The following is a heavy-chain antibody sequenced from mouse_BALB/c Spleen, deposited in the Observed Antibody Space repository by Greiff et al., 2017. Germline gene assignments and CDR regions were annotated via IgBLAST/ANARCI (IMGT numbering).Heavy chain of an antibody. V-gene: IGHV5-9-4*01. Sequence: EVMLVESGGGLVKPGGSLKLSCAASGFTFSSYAMSWVRQSPEKRLEWVAEISSGGSYTYYPDTVTGRSTFSRDNAKNTLYLEMSSLRSVDTAMYYCARGGSAVITTRDYYAMDYWGQGTSVTVSS. CDR3: ARGGSAVITTRDYYAMDY. J-gene: IGHJ4*01. CDR2: ISSGGSYT. D-gene: IGHD2-4*01. CDR1: GFTFSSYA.